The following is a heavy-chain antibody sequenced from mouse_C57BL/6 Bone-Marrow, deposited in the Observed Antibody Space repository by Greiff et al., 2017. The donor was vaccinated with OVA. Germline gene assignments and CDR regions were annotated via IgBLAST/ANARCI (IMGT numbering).Heavy chain of an antibody. CDR2: IWSGGST. CDR3: ALKGYVDV. CDR1: GFSLTSYG. Sequence: VQLVESGPGLVQPSQSLSITCTVSGFSLTSYGVHWVRQSPGKGLEWLGVIWSGGSTDYNAAFISRLSISKDNSKSQCFFKMNSLQSDDTAIYYCALKGYVDVWGTGTTVTVSS. J-gene: IGHJ1*03. V-gene: IGHV2-2*01.